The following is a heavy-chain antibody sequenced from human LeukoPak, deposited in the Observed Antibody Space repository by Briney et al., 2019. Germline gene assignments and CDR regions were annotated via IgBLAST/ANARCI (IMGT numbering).Heavy chain of an antibody. D-gene: IGHD3-10*01. Sequence: GESLKISCETSGYSFTTYWIGWVRQTPGTGLEWVGAIYPDDSDTRYSPSFQGQVTISADKSVRTAYLQWSSLKASDTAIYYCTRQRWASGTVNWFDPWGQGTLDTVSS. CDR2: IYPDDSDT. J-gene: IGHJ5*02. V-gene: IGHV5-51*01. CDR3: TRQRWASGTVNWFDP. CDR1: GYSFTTYW.